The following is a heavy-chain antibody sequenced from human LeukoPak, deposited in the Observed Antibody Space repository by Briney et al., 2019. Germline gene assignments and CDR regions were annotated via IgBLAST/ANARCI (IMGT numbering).Heavy chain of an antibody. J-gene: IGHJ3*02. CDR1: GGSISSSSYY. Sequence: SETLSLTCTVSGGSISSSSYYWGWIRQPPGKGLEWIGSIYYSGSTYHNPSLRSRVTISVDTSKNQFSLKLSSVTAADTAVYYCARGQAAMVDAFDIWGQGTMVTVSS. CDR3: ARGQAAMVDAFDI. D-gene: IGHD5-18*01. V-gene: IGHV4-39*01. CDR2: IYYSGST.